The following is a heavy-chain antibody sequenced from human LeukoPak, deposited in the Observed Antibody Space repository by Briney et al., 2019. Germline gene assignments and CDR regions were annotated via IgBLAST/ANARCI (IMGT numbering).Heavy chain of an antibody. J-gene: IGHJ3*02. V-gene: IGHV1-8*01. Sequence: ASVKVSCKASGYTFTSYDINWVRQATGQGLEWMGWMNPNSSNTAYAQKFQGRVTMTSNTSISTAYMELSSLRSEDTAVYYCARLTYYDFWSGYNYAFDIWGQGTMVTVSS. CDR1: GYTFTSYD. CDR2: MNPNSSNT. CDR3: ARLTYYDFWSGYNYAFDI. D-gene: IGHD3-3*01.